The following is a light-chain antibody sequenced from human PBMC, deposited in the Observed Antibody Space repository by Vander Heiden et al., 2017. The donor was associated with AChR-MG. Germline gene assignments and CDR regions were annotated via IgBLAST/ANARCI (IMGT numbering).Light chain of an antibody. CDR3: NSYTTSATQV. CDR1: SSDVGGFNY. CDR2: GVT. Sequence: QSALTQPASVSGSPGQSITISCTGTSSDVGGFNYVSWYQQHPGKAPKLIIYGVTNRPSGVSSRFSGSKSGNTASLTSSGLQAEDEADYYCNSYTTSATQVFGGGTKLNVL. J-gene: IGLJ3*02. V-gene: IGLV2-14*01.